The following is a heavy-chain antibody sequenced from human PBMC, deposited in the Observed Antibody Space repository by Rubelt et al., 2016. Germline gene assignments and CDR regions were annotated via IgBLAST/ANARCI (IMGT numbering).Heavy chain of an antibody. CDR3: ARDLPPFRRYNWNFPLDY. J-gene: IGHJ4*02. CDR1: GYTFTSYG. D-gene: IGHD1-7*01. V-gene: IGHV1-18*01. Sequence: QVQLVQSGAEVKKPGASVKVSCKASGYTFTSYGISWVRQAPGQGLAWLGWISAYNGNTTYAQKLQGRVTITTDTATSKAYRELRSLRSDGTAVYYCARDLPPFRRYNWNFPLDYWGQGTLVTVSS. CDR2: ISAYNGNT.